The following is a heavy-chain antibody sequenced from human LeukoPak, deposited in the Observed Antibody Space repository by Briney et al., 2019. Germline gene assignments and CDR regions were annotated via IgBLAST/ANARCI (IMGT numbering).Heavy chain of an antibody. J-gene: IGHJ4*02. CDR2: INSDGSST. Sequence: GGSLRLSCAASGFTFSSDWMHWVRQAPGKGLVWVSGINSDGSSTRYADSVKGRFIISRDNAKNTLYLQMNSLRAEDTAVYYCAKEVVPAAIKRNAIFDYWGQGTLVTVSS. D-gene: IGHD2-2*02. CDR1: GFTFSSDW. V-gene: IGHV3-74*01. CDR3: AKEVVPAAIKRNAIFDY.